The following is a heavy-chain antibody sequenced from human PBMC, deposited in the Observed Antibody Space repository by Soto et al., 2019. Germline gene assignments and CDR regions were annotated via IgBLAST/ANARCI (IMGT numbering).Heavy chain of an antibody. CDR1: GFSLSTTGMC. J-gene: IGHJ6*02. CDR3: ARISKVVGKGYFYGLDV. V-gene: IGHV2-70*13. CDR2: IDWDDDK. D-gene: IGHD2-15*01. Sequence: SGPTLVNPTQTLTLTCTFSGFSLSTTGMCVSWIRQPPGKALEWLALIDWDDDKYYSTSLKTRLTLSKDTSKNQVVLTMTNMDPVDTATYYCARISKVVGKGYFYGLDVWGQGTMVTVSS.